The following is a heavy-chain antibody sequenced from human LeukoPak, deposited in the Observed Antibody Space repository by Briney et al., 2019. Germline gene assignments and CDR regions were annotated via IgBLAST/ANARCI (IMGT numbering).Heavy chain of an antibody. Sequence: GGSLRLSCAASGFTFGNYWMHWVRQAPGKGLVWVSRIKGDGSHTIYADSVKGRFTISRDNAKNTLYLQMKSLRAEDTAVYYCVRDWGHLDFDSWGQGTLVTVSS. CDR2: IKGDGSHT. V-gene: IGHV3-74*01. CDR3: VRDWGHLDFDS. CDR1: GFTFGNYW. D-gene: IGHD3-16*01. J-gene: IGHJ5*01.